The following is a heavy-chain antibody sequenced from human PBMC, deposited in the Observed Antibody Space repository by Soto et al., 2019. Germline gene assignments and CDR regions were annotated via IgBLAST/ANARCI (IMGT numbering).Heavy chain of an antibody. CDR1: GYSFTSYW. J-gene: IGHJ6*02. D-gene: IGHD3-22*01. CDR3: ASKEGASAYYYDSSGALDV. V-gene: IGHV5-10-1*01. Sequence: PGESLKISCKGSGYSFTSYWISWVRQMPGKGLEWMGRIDPSDSYTNYSPSFQGHVTISADKSISTAYLQWSSLKASDTAMYYCASKEGASAYYYDSSGALDVWGQGTTVTVSS. CDR2: IDPSDSYT.